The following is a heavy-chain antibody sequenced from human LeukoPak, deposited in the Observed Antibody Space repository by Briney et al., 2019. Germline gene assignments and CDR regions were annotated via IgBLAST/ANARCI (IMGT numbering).Heavy chain of an antibody. D-gene: IGHD3-22*01. J-gene: IGHJ5*02. CDR2: ISWNSGSI. CDR1: GFTFDDYA. Sequence: PGGSLRLSCAASGFTFDDYAMHWVRQAPGKGLEWVSGISWNSGSIGYADSVKGRFTISRDNAKNSLYLQMNSLRAEDTALYYCAKDRAIVVVTYNWFDPWGQGTLVTVSS. CDR3: AKDRAIVVVTYNWFDP. V-gene: IGHV3-9*01.